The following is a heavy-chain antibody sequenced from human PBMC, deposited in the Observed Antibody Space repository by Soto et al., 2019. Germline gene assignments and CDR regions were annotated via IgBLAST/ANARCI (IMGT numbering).Heavy chain of an antibody. V-gene: IGHV1-69*12. CDR2: IIPIFGTA. Sequence: QVQLVQSGAEVKKPGSSVKVSCKASGGTFSSYAISWVRQAPGQGLEWMGEIIPIFGTANYAQKFQGRVTMNEAESPSTAYMELSSRRSEDTVVCYCARDMGPSSGYYPYWFDPWGQGTLVTVSS. CDR3: ARDMGPSSGYYPYWFDP. CDR1: GGTFSSYA. D-gene: IGHD3-22*01. J-gene: IGHJ5*02.